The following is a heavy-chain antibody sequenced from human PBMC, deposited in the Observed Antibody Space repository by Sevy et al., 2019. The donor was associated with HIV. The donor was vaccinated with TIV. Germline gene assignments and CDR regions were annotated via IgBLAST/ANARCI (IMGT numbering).Heavy chain of an antibody. Sequence: GGSLRLSCAASGFTFSSYAMHWVRQAPGKGLEWVAVISYDGSNKYYADSVKGRFTISRDNSKNTLYLQMNSLRAEDTAVYYCAREVNMITFRGVIVIHGWFDPWGQGTLVTVSS. CDR2: ISYDGSNK. CDR1: GFTFSSYA. CDR3: AREVNMITFRGVIVIHGWFDP. J-gene: IGHJ5*02. V-gene: IGHV3-30*04. D-gene: IGHD3-16*02.